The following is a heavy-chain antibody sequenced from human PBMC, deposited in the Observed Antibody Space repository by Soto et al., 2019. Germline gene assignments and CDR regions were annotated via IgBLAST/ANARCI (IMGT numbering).Heavy chain of an antibody. J-gene: IGHJ5*02. CDR2: INHSGST. CDR3: ARGPPSGDYSSRWFDA. CDR1: GGSFSGYQ. V-gene: IGHV4-34*01. D-gene: IGHD3-22*01. Sequence: QVQLQQWGAGLLKPSETLSLTCAVYGGSFSGYQWSWIRQPPGKGLEWIGEINHSGSTRYNPSLKSRVTLSVDTSKNQFSLKLTFVTAADTAVYYCARGPPSGDYSSRWFDAWGQGTLVTVSS.